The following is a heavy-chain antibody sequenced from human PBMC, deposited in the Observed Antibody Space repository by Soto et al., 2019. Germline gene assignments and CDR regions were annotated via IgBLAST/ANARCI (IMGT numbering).Heavy chain of an antibody. CDR2: ISGIFGSA. V-gene: IGHV3-23*01. J-gene: IGHJ4*02. CDR3: AKDQGSSWYEIDY. CDR1: GFTFSNYA. D-gene: IGHD6-13*01. Sequence: PGGSLRLSCAASGFTFSNYALTWVRQAPVNGLEFVSTISGIFGSAYYADSVKGRFTISRYNSKNRRYLQMNSVRAEYAALYYCAKDQGSSWYEIDYWGQGTMVTVSS.